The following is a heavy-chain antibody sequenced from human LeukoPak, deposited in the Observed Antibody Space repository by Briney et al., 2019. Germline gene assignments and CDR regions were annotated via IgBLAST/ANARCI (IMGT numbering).Heavy chain of an antibody. V-gene: IGHV3-21*01. CDR2: ISSSSSYI. Sequence: GGSLRLSCAASGFTFSSYSMNWVRQAPGKGLEWVSSISSSSSYIYYADSVKGRFTISRDNAKNSLYLQMNSLRAEDTAVYYCASGENSSSWYVAFDIWGQGTMVTVSS. D-gene: IGHD6-13*01. CDR1: GFTFSSYS. J-gene: IGHJ3*02. CDR3: ASGENSSSWYVAFDI.